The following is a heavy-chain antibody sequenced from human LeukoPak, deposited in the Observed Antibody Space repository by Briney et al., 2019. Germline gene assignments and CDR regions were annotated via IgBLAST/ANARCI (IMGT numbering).Heavy chain of an antibody. V-gene: IGHV1-18*01. CDR2: ISAYNGNT. Sequence: AASVKVSCKASGYTFTSYGISWVRQAPGQGLEWMGWISAYNGNTNYAQKLQGRVTMTTDTSTSTAYMELRSLRSDDTAVYYCARAGETIFGAPNWFDPWGQGTLVTVSS. J-gene: IGHJ5*02. CDR3: ARAGETIFGAPNWFDP. D-gene: IGHD3-3*01. CDR1: GYTFTSYG.